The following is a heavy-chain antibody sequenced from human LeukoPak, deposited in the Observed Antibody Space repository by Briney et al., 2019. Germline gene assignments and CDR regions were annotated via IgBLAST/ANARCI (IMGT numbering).Heavy chain of an antibody. V-gene: IGHV1-8*01. Sequence: ASVKVSCKASGYTFTSYDINWVRQATGQGLEWMGWMNPNSGNTGYAQKFQGRVTMTRNTSISTAYMELSSLRSEDTAVYYCARRGRAVGSRYYYYYYYMDVWGKGTTVTVSS. CDR2: MNPNSGNT. CDR3: ARRGRAVGSRYYYYYYYMDV. D-gene: IGHD3-16*01. J-gene: IGHJ6*03. CDR1: GYTFTSYD.